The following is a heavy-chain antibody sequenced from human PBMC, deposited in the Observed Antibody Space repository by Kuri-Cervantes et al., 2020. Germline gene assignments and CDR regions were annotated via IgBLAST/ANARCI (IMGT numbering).Heavy chain of an antibody. CDR1: GYSISSGYY. D-gene: IGHD3-10*01. Sequence: SETLSLTCTVSGYSISSGYYWGCIRQSPGKGLEYIGSIYHNGDTYYSPSLKSRVTISMDTSKNQFSLKLSSVTAADTAVYYCARGRRAMVRGVIGYWGQGTLVTVSS. J-gene: IGHJ4*02. V-gene: IGHV4-38-2*02. CDR2: IYHNGDT. CDR3: ARGRRAMVRGVIGY.